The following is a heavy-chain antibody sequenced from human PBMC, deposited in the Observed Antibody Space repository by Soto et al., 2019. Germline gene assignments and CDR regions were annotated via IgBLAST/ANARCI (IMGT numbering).Heavy chain of an antibody. CDR2: IYTSGST. J-gene: IGHJ4*02. D-gene: IGHD6-19*01. V-gene: IGHV4-4*07. Sequence: SETLSLTCTVSGGSISSYYWSWIRQPAGKGLGWIGRIYTSGSTNYNPSLKSRVTMSVDTSKNQFSLKLSSVTAADTAVYYCARGGGIAVAGHFDYWGQGTLVTVSS. CDR1: GGSISSYY. CDR3: ARGGGIAVAGHFDY.